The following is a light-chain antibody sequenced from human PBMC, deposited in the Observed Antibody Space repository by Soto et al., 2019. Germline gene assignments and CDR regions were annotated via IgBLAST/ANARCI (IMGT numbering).Light chain of an antibody. J-gene: IGLJ1*01. V-gene: IGLV2-14*01. CDR3: SSYTTSSALQV. CDR1: ISDFVVYNY. Sequence: QSALTQPASVSGSPGQSITISCSGTISDFVVYNYVSWYQQHPGKAPKLMIYGVNNRPSGVSNRLSGSKSGNTASLTISGLQADDEADYYCSSYTTSSALQVFGTGTKVTVL. CDR2: GVN.